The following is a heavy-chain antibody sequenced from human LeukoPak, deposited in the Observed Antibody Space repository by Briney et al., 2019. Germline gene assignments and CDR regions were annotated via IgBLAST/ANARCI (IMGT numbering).Heavy chain of an antibody. CDR2: IKQDGSDK. CDR1: GFTFSSNW. J-gene: IGHJ5*02. Sequence: PGGSLRLSCAASGFTFSSNWMIWVRQAPGKGLEWVANIKQDGSDKNYVDSVKGRFTISRENAKSSVYLQRNSLRAEDTAVYFCVRDTGRSWSSWGQGTLVTVSS. V-gene: IGHV3-7*03. D-gene: IGHD6-13*01. CDR3: VRDTGRSWSS.